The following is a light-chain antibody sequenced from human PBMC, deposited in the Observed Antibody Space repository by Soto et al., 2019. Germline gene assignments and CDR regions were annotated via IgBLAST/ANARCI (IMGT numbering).Light chain of an antibody. J-gene: IGKJ4*01. Sequence: DIQMTQSPSSLSASVGDRVTFNCRASPGIANDLAWYQQKPTKAPKRLIYAASSLQSGVPSRFSGSGAGTEFTLTISSLQPEDFGTYYCLQNNSYPLTFGGGTTVEI. CDR3: LQNNSYPLT. CDR1: PGIAND. CDR2: AAS. V-gene: IGKV1-17*01.